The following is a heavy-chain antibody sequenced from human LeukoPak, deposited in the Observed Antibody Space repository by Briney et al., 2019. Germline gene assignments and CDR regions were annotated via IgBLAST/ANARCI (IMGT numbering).Heavy chain of an antibody. CDR2: IKPDGSDK. Sequence: GGSLRLSCAASGFTFSSYWMSWVRQAPGKGLEWVAKIKPDGSDKFYGDSVKGRFTISRDNAKNTLYLQMNSLRAEDTAVYYCAREIYYRFDYWGQGTLGTVSS. CDR1: GFTFSSYW. CDR3: AREIYYRFDY. J-gene: IGHJ4*02. D-gene: IGHD1-26*01. V-gene: IGHV3-7*04.